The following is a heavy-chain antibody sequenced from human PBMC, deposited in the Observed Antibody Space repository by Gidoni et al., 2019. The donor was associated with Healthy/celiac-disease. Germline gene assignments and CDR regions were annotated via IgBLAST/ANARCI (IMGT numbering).Heavy chain of an antibody. CDR2: INHSGST. D-gene: IGHD6-19*01. CDR1: GGSFSGYY. Sequence: QVQLQQWGAGLLKPSETLSLTCAVYGGSFSGYYWSWIRQPPGKGLEWIGEINHSGSTNYNPSLKSRVTISVDTSKNQFSLKLSSVTAADTAVYYCARGRGFVAAQRYDYWGQGTLVTVSS. V-gene: IGHV4-34*01. J-gene: IGHJ4*02. CDR3: ARGRGFVAAQRYDY.